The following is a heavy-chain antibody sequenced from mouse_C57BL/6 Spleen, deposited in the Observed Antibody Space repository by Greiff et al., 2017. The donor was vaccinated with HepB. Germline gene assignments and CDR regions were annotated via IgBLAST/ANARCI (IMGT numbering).Heavy chain of an antibody. J-gene: IGHJ2*01. Sequence: QVQLQQSGAELVKPGASVKISCKASGYAFSSYWMNWVKQRPGKGLEWIGQIYPGDGDTNYNGKFKGKATLTADKSSSTAYMQLSSLTSEDSAVYCCASTVVEYYFDYWGQGTTLTVSS. V-gene: IGHV1-80*01. CDR1: GYAFSSYW. CDR2: IYPGDGDT. D-gene: IGHD1-1*01. CDR3: ASTVVEYYFDY.